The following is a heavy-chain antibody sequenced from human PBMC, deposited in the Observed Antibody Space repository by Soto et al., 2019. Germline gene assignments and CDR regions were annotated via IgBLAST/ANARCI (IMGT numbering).Heavy chain of an antibody. J-gene: IGHJ4*02. Sequence: SETLSLTCTVSGGSMSSYYWTWLRQSPGRGLEWIGYISYSGSTYYNPSLKSRVIISADTSKNQFSLRMNSMIAADTAVYYCARADPDASVGYWGQGTLVTVSS. V-gene: IGHV4-59*01. D-gene: IGHD2-15*01. CDR1: GGSMSSYY. CDR3: ARADPDASVGY. CDR2: ISYSGST.